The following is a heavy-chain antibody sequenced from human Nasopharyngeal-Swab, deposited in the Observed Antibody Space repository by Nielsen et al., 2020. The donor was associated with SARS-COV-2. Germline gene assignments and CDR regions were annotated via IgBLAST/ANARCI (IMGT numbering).Heavy chain of an antibody. CDR1: GFTFSDYY. J-gene: IGHJ6*02. V-gene: IGHV3-11*05. CDR3: ARDKGTYYDILTGGYYYYGMDV. CDR2: ISSSSSYT. D-gene: IGHD3-9*01. Sequence: GGSLRLSCAASGFTFSDYYMSWIRQAPGKGLEWVSYISSSSSYTNYADSAKGRFTISRDNAKNSLYLQMNSLRAEDTAVYYCARDKGTYYDILTGGYYYYGMDVWGQGTTVTVSS.